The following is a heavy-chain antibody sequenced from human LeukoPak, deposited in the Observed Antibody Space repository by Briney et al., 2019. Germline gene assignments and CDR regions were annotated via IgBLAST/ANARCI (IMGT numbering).Heavy chain of an antibody. CDR2: IYHSGST. V-gene: IGHV4-4*02. J-gene: IGHJ4*02. Sequence: PSETLSLTCAVSGGSISSSNWWSWVRQPPGKGLEWIGEIYHSGSTNYNPSLKSRVTISVDKSKNQFSLKLSSVTAADTAVYYCARRGYDFWSGYSSFDYWGQGTLVTVSS. CDR3: ARRGYDFWSGYSSFDY. D-gene: IGHD3-3*01. CDR1: GGSISSSNW.